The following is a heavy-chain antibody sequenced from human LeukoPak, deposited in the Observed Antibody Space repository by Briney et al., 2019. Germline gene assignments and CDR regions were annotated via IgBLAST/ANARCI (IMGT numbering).Heavy chain of an antibody. D-gene: IGHD3-3*01. CDR2: IYHSGST. V-gene: IGHV4-38-2*01. CDR1: GYSISSGYY. CDR3: ARHAGSSLRFLEWFLNWFDP. Sequence: SXTLSLTCAVSGYSISSGYYWGWIRQPPGKGLEWIGSIYHSGSTYYNPSLKSRVTISVDTSKNQFYLKLSSVTAADTAVYYCARHAGSSLRFLEWFLNWFDPWGQGTLVTVSS. J-gene: IGHJ5*02.